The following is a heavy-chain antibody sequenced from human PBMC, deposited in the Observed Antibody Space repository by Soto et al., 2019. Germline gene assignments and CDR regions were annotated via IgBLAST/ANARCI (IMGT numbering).Heavy chain of an antibody. CDR3: SASVYCSTTSCYYYYGLDV. J-gene: IGHJ6*02. CDR2: IIPIFGTE. CDR1: GGTFSSHS. V-gene: IGHV1-69*01. Sequence: QVQLVQSGAEVKKPGSSVKVSCKVSGGTFSSHSINWVRQAPGQGPAWMGGIIPIFGTENYAQKFQGRVAITADESTSTAYMELSSLTSEDTALYYCSASVYCSTTSCYYYYGLDVWGQGTTVIVSS. D-gene: IGHD2-2*01.